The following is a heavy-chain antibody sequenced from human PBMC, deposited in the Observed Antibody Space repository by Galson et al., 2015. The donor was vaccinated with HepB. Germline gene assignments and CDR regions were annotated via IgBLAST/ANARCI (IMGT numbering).Heavy chain of an antibody. V-gene: IGHV1-69*04. D-gene: IGHD6-19*01. J-gene: IGHJ3*02. Sequence: SVKVSCKASGGTFSSYAISWVRQAPGQGLEWMGRIIPILGIANYAQKFQGRVTITADKSTSTAYMELSSLRSEDTAVYYCARDRAPSSGWYGDEYAFDIWGQGTMVTVSS. CDR3: ARDRAPSSGWYGDEYAFDI. CDR1: GGTFSSYA. CDR2: IIPILGIA.